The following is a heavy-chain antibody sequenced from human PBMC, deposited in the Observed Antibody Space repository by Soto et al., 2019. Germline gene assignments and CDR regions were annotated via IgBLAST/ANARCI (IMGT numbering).Heavy chain of an antibody. D-gene: IGHD1-1*01. Sequence: QVHLVQSGAEVKKPGASVKVSCKASGYTFTSYGITWVRQAPGQGLEWMGWISAHAGNTDYAQKLQGRVIVTRDTSTSTAYMELRSLISADAAVYYCARGRYGDYWGEGDLVTVSS. V-gene: IGHV1-18*01. CDR2: ISAHAGNT. J-gene: IGHJ4*02. CDR3: ARGRYGDY. CDR1: GYTFTSYG.